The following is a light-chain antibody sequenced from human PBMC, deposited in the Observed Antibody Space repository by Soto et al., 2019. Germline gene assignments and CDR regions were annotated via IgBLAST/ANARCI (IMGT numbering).Light chain of an antibody. V-gene: IGLV1-40*01. CDR2: GNS. Sequence: QPVLTQPPSVSGAPGQRVTISCTGSNSNIGAAFGVHWYQQLPGTAPKLLIYGNSNRPSGVPDRFSASKSGTSASLAITGLQAEDEADYYCQSYDSSLNVVVFGGGTKLTVL. CDR1: NSNIGAAFG. J-gene: IGLJ2*01. CDR3: QSYDSSLNVVV.